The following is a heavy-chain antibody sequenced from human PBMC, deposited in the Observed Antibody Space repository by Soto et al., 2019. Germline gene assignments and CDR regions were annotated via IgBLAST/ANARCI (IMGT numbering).Heavy chain of an antibody. V-gene: IGHV4-39*01. Sequence: SETLSLTCTVSGGSISSSSYYWGWIRQPPGKGLEWIGNLYYSGSTYYNPSLKSRVTISVDTSKNQFSLKVSSVTAADTAVYYCARQTPTYAYWGQGTLVTVS. CDR3: ARQTPTYAY. CDR2: LYYSGST. CDR1: GGSISSSSYY. D-gene: IGHD2-8*01. J-gene: IGHJ4*02.